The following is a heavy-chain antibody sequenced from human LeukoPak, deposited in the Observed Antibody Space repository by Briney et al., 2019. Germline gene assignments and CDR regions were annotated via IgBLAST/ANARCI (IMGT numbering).Heavy chain of an antibody. V-gene: IGHV3-23*01. J-gene: IGHJ2*01. Sequence: HPGGSLRLSCVASGFTFSSYSLTWVRQTPEKGLAWVSIIGGPGAPTFYADSVEGRFTISRDNSKNTVYLQMNSLRAEDTALYFYARGATRATRHFDLWGRGTLVTVSS. CDR3: ARGATRATRHFDL. D-gene: IGHD2-15*01. CDR2: IGGPGAPT. CDR1: GFTFSSYS.